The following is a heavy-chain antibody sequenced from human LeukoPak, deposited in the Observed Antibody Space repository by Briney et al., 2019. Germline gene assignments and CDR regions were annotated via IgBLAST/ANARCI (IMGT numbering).Heavy chain of an antibody. CDR3: AGAYSAYDPFDY. J-gene: IGHJ4*02. CDR1: GFTFSNYW. V-gene: IGHV3-74*01. Sequence: PGGSLRLSCADSGFTFSNYWMHWVRQAPGKGLVWVSRLNADGNSITYADSVRGRFAISRDNAKNTVHLQMNSLRVEDTAIYFCAGAYSAYDPFDYWGQGMLVTVSS. D-gene: IGHD5-12*01. CDR2: LNADGNSI.